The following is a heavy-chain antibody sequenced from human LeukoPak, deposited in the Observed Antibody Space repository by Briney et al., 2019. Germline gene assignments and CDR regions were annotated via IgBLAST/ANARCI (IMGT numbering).Heavy chain of an antibody. J-gene: IGHJ4*02. CDR1: GYSISTGYY. Sequence: SETLSLTCTVSGYSISTGYYWDWIRQPPGKGLEWIGTFYHSGSTNYNPSLKSRVTISVDKSKNQFSLKLSSVTAADTAVYYCARDQGLYYFDYWGQGTLVTVSS. V-gene: IGHV4-38-2*02. CDR2: FYHSGST. CDR3: ARDQGLYYFDY.